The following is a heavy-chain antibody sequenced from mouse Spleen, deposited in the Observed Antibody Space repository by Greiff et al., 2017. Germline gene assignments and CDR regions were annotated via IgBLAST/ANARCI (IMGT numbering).Heavy chain of an antibody. CDR2: IWSDGST. Sequence: VQLVESGPGLVAPSQSLSITCTVSGFSLTNYAVHWVRQSPGKGLEWLGVIWSDGSTDYNAAFISRLSISKDNSKSQVFFKMNSLQADDTAIYYCARKGDYYGSSPLAYWGQGTLVTVSA. CDR1: GFSLTNYA. V-gene: IGHV2-4-1*01. J-gene: IGHJ3*01. D-gene: IGHD1-1*01. CDR3: ARKGDYYGSSPLAY.